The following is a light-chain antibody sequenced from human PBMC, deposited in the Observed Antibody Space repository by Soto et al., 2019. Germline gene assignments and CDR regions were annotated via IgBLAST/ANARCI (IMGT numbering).Light chain of an antibody. CDR2: NTN. CDR1: SSNIGGNT. J-gene: IGLJ2*01. CDR3: AAWDDSLKGPV. V-gene: IGLV1-44*01. Sequence: QSVLTQPPSASGTPGQRVTISCSGSSSNIGGNTVNWYQQLPGAAPKLLIYNTNQRPSGVPDRFSGSKSGTAASLAISGLQSEEEADYYCAAWDDSLKGPVFGGGTKLTVL.